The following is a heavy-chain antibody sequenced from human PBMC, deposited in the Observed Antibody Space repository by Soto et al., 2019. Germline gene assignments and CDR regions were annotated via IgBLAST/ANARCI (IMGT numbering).Heavy chain of an antibody. Sequence: ASVKVSCKASGYTFTGYYIHWVRQAPGQGLEWMGWINPNSGATNQAQKFQGRVTMARDTSISTAYMELSRLTSDDTGVYYCARDAVSTIGDFDYWGQGTLVTVSS. D-gene: IGHD5-12*01. J-gene: IGHJ4*02. V-gene: IGHV1-2*02. CDR1: GYTFTGYY. CDR2: INPNSGAT. CDR3: ARDAVSTIGDFDY.